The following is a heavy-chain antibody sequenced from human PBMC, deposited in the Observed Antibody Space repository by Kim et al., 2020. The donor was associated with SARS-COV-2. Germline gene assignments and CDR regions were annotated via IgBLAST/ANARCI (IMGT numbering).Heavy chain of an antibody. CDR2: ISAYNGNT. CDR1: GYTFTGYG. D-gene: IGHD6-19*01. CDR3: ARVPRTRYSSGWYWDGGYYYGMDV. Sequence: ASVKVSCKASGYTFTGYGISWVRQAPGQGLEWMGWISAYNGNTNYAQKLQGRVTMTTDTSTSTAYMELRSLRSDDTAVYYCARVPRTRYSSGWYWDGGYYYGMDVWGQGTTVTVSS. J-gene: IGHJ6*02. V-gene: IGHV1-18*01.